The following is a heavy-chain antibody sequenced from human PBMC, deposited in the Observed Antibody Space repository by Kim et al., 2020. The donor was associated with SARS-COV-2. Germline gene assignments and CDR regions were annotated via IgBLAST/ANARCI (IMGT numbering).Heavy chain of an antibody. CDR3: AREYSTSSYSYVIEV. D-gene: IGHD2-21*01. Sequence: GGSLRLSCAASGFSFSTYTMNWVRQAPGKGLGWVSSISSEGGDIFYADSVKGRFTISRDNALNSLYLQMNSLRAEDMAVYYCAREYSTSSYSYVIEVWG. CDR1: GFSFSTYT. CDR2: ISSEGGDI. V-gene: IGHV3-21*01. J-gene: IGHJ6*02.